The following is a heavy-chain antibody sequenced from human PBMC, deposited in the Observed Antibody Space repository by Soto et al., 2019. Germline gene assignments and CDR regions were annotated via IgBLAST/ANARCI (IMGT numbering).Heavy chain of an antibody. CDR2: ISGSGGST. CDR1: GFTFSSYA. V-gene: IGHV3-23*01. J-gene: IGHJ4*02. D-gene: IGHD3-22*01. CDR3: AKGSSPKGQWFPHGADYFDY. Sequence: QAGGSLRLSCAASGFTFSSYAMSWVRQAPGKGLEWVSAISGSGGSTYYADSVKGRFTISRDNSKNTLYLQMNSLRAEDTAVYYCAKGSSPKGQWFPHGADYFDYWGQGTLVTVSS.